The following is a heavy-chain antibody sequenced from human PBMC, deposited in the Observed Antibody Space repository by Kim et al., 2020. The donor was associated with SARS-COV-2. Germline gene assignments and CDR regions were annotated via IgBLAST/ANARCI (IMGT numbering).Heavy chain of an antibody. J-gene: IGHJ4*02. V-gene: IGHV3-43*01. CDR3: AKGEGSNYAVHY. CDR2: ITWDSSRT. D-gene: IGHD1-7*01. CDR1: GFTFDDYT. Sequence: GGSLRLSCAASGFTFDDYTMHWVRQAPGKGLEWVSIITWDSSRTFYADSVKGRFTISRDNSKNSLYLQMNSLRIEDTALYYCAKGEGSNYAVHYWGRGTLVTVSS.